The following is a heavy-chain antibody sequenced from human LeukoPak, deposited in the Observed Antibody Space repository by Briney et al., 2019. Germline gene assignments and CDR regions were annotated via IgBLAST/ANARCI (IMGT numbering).Heavy chain of an antibody. D-gene: IGHD2-2*01. CDR2: IYYSGST. Sequence: KPGGSLRLSCAASGFTFSSYWMSWVRQPPGKGLEWIGSIYYSGSTYYNPSLKSRVTISVDTSKNQFSLKLSSVTAADTAVYYCARDPIVVVPAALDYWGQGTLVTVSS. J-gene: IGHJ4*02. CDR1: GFTFSSYW. CDR3: ARDPIVVVPAALDY. V-gene: IGHV4-39*07.